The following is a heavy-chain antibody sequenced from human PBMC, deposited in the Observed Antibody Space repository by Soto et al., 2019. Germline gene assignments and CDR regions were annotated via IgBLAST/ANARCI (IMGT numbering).Heavy chain of an antibody. D-gene: IGHD3-10*01. CDR3: ARGRVVRGEPFDY. J-gene: IGHJ4*02. V-gene: IGHV4-34*01. CDR2: INHSGST. Sequence: SETLSLTCAVYGGSFSGYYWSWIRQPPGKGLEWIGEINHSGSTNYNPSLKSRVTISVDTSKNQFSLKLSSVTAAATAVYYCARGRVVRGEPFDYWGQGTLVTVSS. CDR1: GGSFSGYY.